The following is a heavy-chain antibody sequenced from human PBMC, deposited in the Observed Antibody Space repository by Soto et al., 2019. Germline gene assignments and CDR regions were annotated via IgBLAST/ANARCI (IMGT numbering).Heavy chain of an antibody. CDR3: ARRYGYCFDY. D-gene: IGHD2-2*03. CDR1: GDSISSYY. J-gene: IGHJ4*02. Sequence: QVQLEESGPGLVKPSETVSLTCTVSGDSISSYYWRWIRQPPGKGLEWIGYIYYSGSTNYNPSLKSRVTISVDTSKNQFSLKLSSVTAADTAVYYCARRYGYCFDYWGQGTLVTVSS. CDR2: IYYSGST. V-gene: IGHV4-59*08.